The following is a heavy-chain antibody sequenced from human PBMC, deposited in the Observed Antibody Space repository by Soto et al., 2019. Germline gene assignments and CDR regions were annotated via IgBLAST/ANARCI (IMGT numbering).Heavy chain of an antibody. J-gene: IGHJ5*02. Sequence: ETLSLTCAVTGAAISGYYWTWIRQSDGEGLEWIGRIYSSGSTNYNPSLKSRVTISLDTSMNYFSLRLSSVTAADTAVHYCARGQRFSDWFDPWGQGTLVTVSS. V-gene: IGHV4-4*07. CDR1: GAAISGYY. CDR3: ARGQRFSDWFDP. D-gene: IGHD3-3*01. CDR2: IYSSGST.